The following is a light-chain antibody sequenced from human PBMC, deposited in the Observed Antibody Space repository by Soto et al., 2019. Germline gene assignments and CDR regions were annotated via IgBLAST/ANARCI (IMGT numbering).Light chain of an antibody. J-gene: IGLJ1*01. CDR2: DVR. V-gene: IGLV2-14*01. CDR1: SRDVGGYNY. Sequence: QSALTQPASVSGSPGQSITISCTGTSRDVGGYNYVSWYQQHPGKAPKLMIYDVRNRPSGVSNRFSGSKSVNTASLTISGFQAEDEADYYCSSYTTISTYVFGTGTKVTVL. CDR3: SSYTTISTYV.